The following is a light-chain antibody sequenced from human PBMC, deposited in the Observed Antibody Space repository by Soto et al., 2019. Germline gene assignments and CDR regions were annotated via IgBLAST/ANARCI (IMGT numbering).Light chain of an antibody. V-gene: IGLV2-14*01. CDR2: DVS. CDR3: SSYTSSSTLLV. J-gene: IGLJ1*01. CDR1: SSDVGGYNY. Sequence: QLVLTQPASVSGSPGQSITISCTGTSSDVGGYNYVSWYQQHPGKAPKVMIYDVSNRPSGVSNRFSGSKSGNTASLTISGLQAEDEADYYCSSYTSSSTLLVFGTGTKLTVL.